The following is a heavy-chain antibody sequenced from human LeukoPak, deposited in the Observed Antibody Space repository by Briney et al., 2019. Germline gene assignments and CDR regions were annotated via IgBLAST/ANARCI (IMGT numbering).Heavy chain of an antibody. V-gene: IGHV1-18*01. D-gene: IGHD2-2*01. CDR1: GYTFTSYG. CDR3: ARDRFITKGYCSSTSCHVPGY. Sequence: ASVKVSCKASGYTFTSYGISWVRQAPGQGLEWMGWISAYIGNTNYAQKLQGRVTMTTDTSTSTAYMELRSLRSDDTAVYYCARDRFITKGYCSSTSCHVPGYWGQGTLVTVSS. J-gene: IGHJ4*02. CDR2: ISAYIGNT.